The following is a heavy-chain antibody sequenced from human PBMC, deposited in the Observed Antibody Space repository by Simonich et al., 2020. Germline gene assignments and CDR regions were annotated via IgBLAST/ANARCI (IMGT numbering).Heavy chain of an antibody. CDR3: ARDGLGTAYYYYMDV. V-gene: IGHV3-7*01. Sequence: EVQLVESGGGLVQPGGSLRLSCAASGFTFSSYWMSWGRQAPGKGLEWVGNKKQDGSGKYYVDSVKGRFTISRDNAKNSLYLQMNSLRAEDTAVYYCARDGLGTAYYYYMDVWGKGTTVTVSS. J-gene: IGHJ6*03. D-gene: IGHD7-27*01. CDR2: KKQDGSGK. CDR1: GFTFSSYW.